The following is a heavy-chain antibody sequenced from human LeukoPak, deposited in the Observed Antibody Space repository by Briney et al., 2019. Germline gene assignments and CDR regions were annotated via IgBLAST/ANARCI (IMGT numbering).Heavy chain of an antibody. CDR3: AGSIFGSGVEDAFDI. Sequence: ASVKVSCKASGYTFTSYGISWVRQAPGQGLEWMGWISAYNGNTNYAQKLQGRVTMTTDTSTSTAYMELRSLRSDDTAVYYCAGSIFGSGVEDAFDIWGQGTMVTVSS. D-gene: IGHD3-10*01. CDR1: GYTFTSYG. V-gene: IGHV1-18*01. J-gene: IGHJ3*02. CDR2: ISAYNGNT.